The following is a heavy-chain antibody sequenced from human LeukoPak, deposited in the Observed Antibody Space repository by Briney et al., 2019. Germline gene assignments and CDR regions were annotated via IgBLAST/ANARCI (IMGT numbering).Heavy chain of an antibody. D-gene: IGHD6-13*01. CDR2: IYYSGST. J-gene: IGHJ4*02. Sequence: SETLSLTCTVSGDSISSSNYSWGWIRQPPGKGLEWIGTIYYSGSTYYNPSLKSRVTISVDTSKNQFSLKLSSVTAADTAVYYCAREEQLSSFDYWGQGTLVTVSS. V-gene: IGHV4-39*07. CDR1: GDSISSSNYS. CDR3: AREEQLSSFDY.